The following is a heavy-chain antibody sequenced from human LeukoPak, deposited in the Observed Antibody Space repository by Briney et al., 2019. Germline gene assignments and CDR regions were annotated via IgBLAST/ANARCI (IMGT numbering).Heavy chain of an antibody. J-gene: IGHJ4*02. CDR1: GFTFSSYS. CDR2: ISSSSSYI. V-gene: IGHV3-21*01. Sequence: GGSLRLSCAASGFTFSSYSMNRVRQAPGKGLEWVSSISSSSSYIYYADSVKGRFTISRDNAKNSLYLQMNSLRAEDTAVYYCARDPSYPGYDSSGPLDYWGQGTLVTVSS. CDR3: ARDPSYPGYDSSGPLDY. D-gene: IGHD3-22*01.